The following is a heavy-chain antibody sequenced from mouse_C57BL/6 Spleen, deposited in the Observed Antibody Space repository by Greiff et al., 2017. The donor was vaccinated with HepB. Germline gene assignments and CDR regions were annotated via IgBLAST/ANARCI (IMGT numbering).Heavy chain of an antibody. CDR1: GYTFTSYW. D-gene: IGHD1-3*01. J-gene: IGHJ2*01. V-gene: IGHV1-61*01. Sequence: QVQLQQPGAELVRPGSSVKLSCKASGYTFTSYWMDWVKQRPGQGLEWIGNIYPSDSETHYNQKFKDKATLTVDKSSSTAYMQLSSLTSEDSAVYYCARRAASRKGVAPDYWGQGTTLTVSS. CDR2: IYPSDSET. CDR3: ARRAASRKGVAPDY.